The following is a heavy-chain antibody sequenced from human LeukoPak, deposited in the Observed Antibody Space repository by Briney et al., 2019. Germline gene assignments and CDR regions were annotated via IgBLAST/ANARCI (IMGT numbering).Heavy chain of an antibody. CDR2: IYSGGST. CDR1: GFTVSSNY. D-gene: IGHD5-18*01. Sequence: PGGSLRLSCAASGFTVSSNYMSWVRQAPGKGLEWVSVIYSGGSTYYADSVKGRFTISRDNSKNTLYLQRNSLRAEDTAVYYCARSSTPDAAMVPFDYWGQGTLVTVSS. V-gene: IGHV3-66*01. J-gene: IGHJ4*02. CDR3: ARSSTPDAAMVPFDY.